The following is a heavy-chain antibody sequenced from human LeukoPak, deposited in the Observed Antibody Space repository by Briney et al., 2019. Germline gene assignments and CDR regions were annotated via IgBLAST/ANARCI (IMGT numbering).Heavy chain of an antibody. CDR3: AKGPGTYDFWSGHDY. D-gene: IGHD3-3*01. CDR1: GFTFSSYW. CDR2: ISGSGGST. J-gene: IGHJ4*02. Sequence: PGGSLRLSCAASGFTFSSYWMSWVRQAPGKGLEWVSDISGSGGSTYYADSVKGRFTISRDNSKNTLYLQMNSLRAEDTAVYYCAKGPGTYDFWSGHDYWGQGTLVTVSS. V-gene: IGHV3-23*01.